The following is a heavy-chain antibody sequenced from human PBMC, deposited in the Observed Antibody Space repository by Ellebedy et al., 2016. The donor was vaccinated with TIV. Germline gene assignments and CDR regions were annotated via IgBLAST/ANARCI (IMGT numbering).Heavy chain of an antibody. D-gene: IGHD3-22*01. V-gene: IGHV1-69*13. CDR2: IIPIFGTA. J-gene: IGHJ4*02. CDR1: RGTFSSYA. Sequence: SVKVSXKASRGTFSSYAISWVRQAPGQGLEWMGGIIPIFGTANYAQKFQGRVTITADESTSTAYMELSSLRSEDTAVYYCAKDDGYYDSSGYPVGDYWGQGTLVTVSS. CDR3: AKDDGYYDSSGYPVGDY.